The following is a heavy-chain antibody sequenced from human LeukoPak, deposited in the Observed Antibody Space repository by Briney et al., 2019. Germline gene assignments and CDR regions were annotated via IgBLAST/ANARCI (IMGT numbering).Heavy chain of an antibody. CDR1: GYTFATYY. D-gene: IGHD3-22*01. CDR2: ISPSGGST. CDR3: TRTYYYDSSGYYYGRDAFDI. V-gene: IGHV1-46*01. J-gene: IGHJ3*02. Sequence: GASVKVSCKASGYTFATYYIHWVRQAPGQGLEWMGIISPSGGSTSYAQKFQGRVTMTRDTSTSTVYMELSSLRSEDTAVYYCTRTYYYDSSGYYYGRDAFDIWGLGTMVTVSP.